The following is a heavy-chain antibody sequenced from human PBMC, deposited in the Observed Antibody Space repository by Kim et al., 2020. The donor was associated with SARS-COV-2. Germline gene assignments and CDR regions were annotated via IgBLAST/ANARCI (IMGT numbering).Heavy chain of an antibody. D-gene: IGHD4-17*01. CDR2: ISYDGSNK. J-gene: IGHJ3*02. Sequence: GGSLRLSCAASGFTFSSYAMHWVRQAPGKGLEWVAVISYDGSNKYYADSVKGRFTISRDNSKNTLYLQMNSLRAEDTAVYYCARENYGDYSAFDIWGQGTMVTVSS. V-gene: IGHV3-30-3*01. CDR1: GFTFSSYA. CDR3: ARENYGDYSAFDI.